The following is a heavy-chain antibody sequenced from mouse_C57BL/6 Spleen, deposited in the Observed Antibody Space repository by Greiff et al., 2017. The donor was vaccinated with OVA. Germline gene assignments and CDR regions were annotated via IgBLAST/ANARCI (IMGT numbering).Heavy chain of an antibody. CDR2: IRNKANGYTT. V-gene: IGHV7-3*01. CDR1: GFTFTDYY. J-gene: IGHJ1*03. CDR3: ARYPSTWYFDV. Sequence: EVQGVESGGGLIQPGGSLSLSCAASGFTFTDYYMSWVRQPPGKALEWLGFIRNKANGYTTEYSASVKGRFTISRDNSQSILYLQMNALRAEDSATYYCARYPSTWYFDVWGTGTTVTVSS.